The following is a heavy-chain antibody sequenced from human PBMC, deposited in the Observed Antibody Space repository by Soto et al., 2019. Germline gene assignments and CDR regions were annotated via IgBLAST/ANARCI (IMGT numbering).Heavy chain of an antibody. D-gene: IGHD3-10*01. J-gene: IGHJ4*02. V-gene: IGHV4-39*01. CDR3: ARLWADPQAGWFGEFTEYYFDY. CDR2: IYYSGST. CDR1: CGCIISSSYY. Sequence: SETLSLTCTFSCGCIISSSYYRGWIRQPPGKGLEWSGSIYYSGSTYYNPSLKSRVTISVDTCMNQFSLKLSSVTAADTDVYYCARLWADPQAGWFGEFTEYYFDYWGQGTLGTVSS.